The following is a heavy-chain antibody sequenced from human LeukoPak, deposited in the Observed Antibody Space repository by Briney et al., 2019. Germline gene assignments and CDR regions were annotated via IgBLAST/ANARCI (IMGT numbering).Heavy chain of an antibody. D-gene: IGHD3-9*01. CDR1: GYSFTSYW. CDR2: IYPGDSDT. CDR3: ARHYYDILTGYLPADY. J-gene: IGHJ4*02. Sequence: GESLKISCKGSGYSFTSYWIGWVRQMPGKGLEWMGIIYPGDSDTRYSPSFQGRVTLSADKSISTAYLQWSSLKASDTAMYYCARHYYDILTGYLPADYWGQGTLVTVSS. V-gene: IGHV5-51*01.